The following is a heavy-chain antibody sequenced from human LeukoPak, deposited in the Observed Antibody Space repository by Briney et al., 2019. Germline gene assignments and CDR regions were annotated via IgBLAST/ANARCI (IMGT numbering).Heavy chain of an antibody. Sequence: GASVKVSCKASGYTFTEYYLHWERQAPGQGFEWMGWINPNSGDTNYAQKFQGRVTMTRDTSISTAHMEMSRLRSDDTAVYYCARANFLYCSSTTCLFDYWGQGTLVTVSS. CDR3: ARANFLYCSSTTCLFDY. D-gene: IGHD2-2*01. CDR2: INPNSGDT. J-gene: IGHJ4*02. CDR1: GYTFTEYY. V-gene: IGHV1-2*02.